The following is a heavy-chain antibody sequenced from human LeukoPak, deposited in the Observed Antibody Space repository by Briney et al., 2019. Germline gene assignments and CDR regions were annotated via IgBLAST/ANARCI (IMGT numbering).Heavy chain of an antibody. D-gene: IGHD2-2*01. CDR3: ARQMGYCSTSSCYTSDYFDS. CDR2: LSDNGST. CDR1: GFTFSDYY. Sequence: GSLRPSCAASGFTFSDYYMSWIRQAPGKGLEWIGTLSDNGSTYYNPSIKSRLTISVDTPKNHFSLKVNSVTVADTAVYYCARQMGYCSTSSCYTSDYFDSWGQGALVTVSS. J-gene: IGHJ4*02. V-gene: IGHV4-38-2*01.